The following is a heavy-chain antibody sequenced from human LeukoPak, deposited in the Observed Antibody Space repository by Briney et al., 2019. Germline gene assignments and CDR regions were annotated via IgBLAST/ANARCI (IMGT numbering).Heavy chain of an antibody. CDR1: GFTFSSYD. CDR2: ISSSGSTI. CDR3: ARGGYNYGYRYFDY. D-gene: IGHD5-18*01. Sequence: GGSLRLSCAASGFTFSSYDMNWVRQATGKGLEWVSYISSSGSTIYYADSVKGRFTISRDSAKNSLYLQMNSLRAEDTAVYYCARGGYNYGYRYFDYWGQGTLVTVSS. V-gene: IGHV3-48*03. J-gene: IGHJ4*02.